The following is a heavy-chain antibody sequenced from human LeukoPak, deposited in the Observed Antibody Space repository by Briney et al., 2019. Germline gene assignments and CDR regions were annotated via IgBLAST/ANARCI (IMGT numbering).Heavy chain of an antibody. V-gene: IGHV1-46*01. J-gene: IGHJ4*02. CDR2: FNPSGGST. D-gene: IGHD3-9*01. Sequence: ASVKVSCKASGYTFTSYYMHWVRQAPGQGLEWMGIFNPSGGSTSYAQRFQGRVTMTRDMSTSTVYMELSSLRSEDTAVYYCARLATGYYPNFDYWGQGTLVTVSS. CDR1: GYTFTSYY. CDR3: ARLATGYYPNFDY.